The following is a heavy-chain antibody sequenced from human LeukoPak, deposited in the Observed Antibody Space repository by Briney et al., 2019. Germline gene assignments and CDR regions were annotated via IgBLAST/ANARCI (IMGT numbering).Heavy chain of an antibody. D-gene: IGHD3-22*01. J-gene: IGHJ4*02. Sequence: ASVKVSCKASGYTFTSYAMHWVRQAPGQRLEWMGWINAGNGNTKYSQKFQGRVTITRDTSASTAYMELSSLRSEDTAVYYCASGGRVYDSSGYRFFDYWGQGTLVTVSS. V-gene: IGHV1-3*01. CDR3: ASGGRVYDSSGYRFFDY. CDR2: INAGNGNT. CDR1: GYTFTSYA.